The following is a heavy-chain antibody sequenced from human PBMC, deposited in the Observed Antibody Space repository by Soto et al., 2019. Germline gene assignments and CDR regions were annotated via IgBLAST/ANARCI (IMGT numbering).Heavy chain of an antibody. Sequence: SETLSLTCAVYGGSFSGYYWSWIRKPPGKGLEWSGEINHSGSTNYNPSLKSRVTISVDTSKNQFSLKLSSVTAADTAVYYCARVTCSSTSCYLGYWGQGTLVTVSS. V-gene: IGHV4-34*01. CDR3: ARVTCSSTSCYLGY. CDR1: GGSFSGYY. J-gene: IGHJ4*02. D-gene: IGHD2-2*01. CDR2: INHSGST.